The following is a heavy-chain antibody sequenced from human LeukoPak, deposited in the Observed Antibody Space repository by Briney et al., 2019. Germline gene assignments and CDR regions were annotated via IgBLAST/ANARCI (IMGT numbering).Heavy chain of an antibody. CDR1: GFTFSNYR. Sequence: GGSLRLSCAASGFTFSNYRMNWVRQAPGKGLEWISYISSSSRTIYYADSVKGRFTISRDISKNTLYLQMNSLRAEDTAVYYCAKNYYDSSASSYYFDYWGQGTLVTVSS. V-gene: IGHV3-48*01. CDR3: AKNYYDSSASSYYFDY. CDR2: ISSSSRTI. D-gene: IGHD3-22*01. J-gene: IGHJ4*02.